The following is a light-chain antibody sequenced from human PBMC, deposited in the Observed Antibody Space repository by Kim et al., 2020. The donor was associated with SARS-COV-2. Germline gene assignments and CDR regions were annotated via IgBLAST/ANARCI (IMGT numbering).Light chain of an antibody. CDR1: TGPVTSGHF. CDR2: DVT. CDR3: LLFYSGVRV. J-gene: IGLJ3*02. V-gene: IGLV7-46*01. Sequence: QAVVTQEPSLTVSPGGTVTLTCGSSTGPVTSGHFPYWFQQKPGQPPRTLIYDVTKRVSWTPARFSGSLPGGKAALTLSGAQPEDEAEYYCLLFYSGVRVFGGGTQLTVL.